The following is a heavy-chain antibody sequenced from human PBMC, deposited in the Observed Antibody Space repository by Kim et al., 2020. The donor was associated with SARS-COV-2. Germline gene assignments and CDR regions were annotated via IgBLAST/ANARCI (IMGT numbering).Heavy chain of an antibody. Sequence: SEKWYLDSVKGRFTSSRDNAKNSLYVQMQSLRGDDTGVYYCAREWGYWGQGTLVTVSS. V-gene: IGHV3-7*01. D-gene: IGHD1-26*01. J-gene: IGHJ4*02. CDR2: SEK. CDR3: AREWGY.